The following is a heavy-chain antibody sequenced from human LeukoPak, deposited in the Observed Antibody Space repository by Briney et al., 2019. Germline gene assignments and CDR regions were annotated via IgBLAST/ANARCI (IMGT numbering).Heavy chain of an antibody. Sequence: PGGSLRLSCAASGFTFDDYGMSWVRQAPGKGLEWVSSISSSSSYIYYADSVKGRFTISRDNAKNSLYLQMNSLRAEDTAVYYCARAYSETYGLGYYYMDVWGKGTTVTISS. V-gene: IGHV3-21*01. CDR1: GFTFDDYG. CDR3: ARAYSETYGLGYYYMDV. D-gene: IGHD1-26*01. J-gene: IGHJ6*03. CDR2: ISSSSSYI.